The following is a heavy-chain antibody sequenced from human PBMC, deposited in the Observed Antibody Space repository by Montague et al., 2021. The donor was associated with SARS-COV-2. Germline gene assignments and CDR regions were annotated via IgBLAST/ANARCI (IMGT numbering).Heavy chain of an antibody. CDR1: GFTFNNYN. D-gene: IGHD3-10*01. Sequence: SLRLSCAASGFTFNNYNMNWVRQAPGKGLEWVSYISPSSSSIYYTDSVKGRFTISRDNAKNSLYLQMNSLRDEDTAVYYCARDRARVRGMFAYSYGMDVWGQGTTVTVSS. CDR3: ARDRARVRGMFAYSYGMDV. J-gene: IGHJ6*02. V-gene: IGHV3-48*02. CDR2: ISPSSSSI.